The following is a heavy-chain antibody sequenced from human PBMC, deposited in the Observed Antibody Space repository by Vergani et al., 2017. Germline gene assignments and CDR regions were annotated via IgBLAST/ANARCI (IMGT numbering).Heavy chain of an antibody. J-gene: IGHJ5*02. CDR1: GYTFTNYA. CDR2: INTNTGNP. Sequence: QVQLVQSGSELKKPGASVKVSCKASGYTFTNYAMNWVRQAPGQGLEWMGWINTNTGNPTYAQGFTGRFVFSLDTSVSTAYLQISSLKSEDTAVYYCARDGRTVVVPAAPGDRFDPWGQGTLVTVSS. D-gene: IGHD2-2*01. CDR3: ARDGRTVVVPAAPGDRFDP. V-gene: IGHV7-4-1*02.